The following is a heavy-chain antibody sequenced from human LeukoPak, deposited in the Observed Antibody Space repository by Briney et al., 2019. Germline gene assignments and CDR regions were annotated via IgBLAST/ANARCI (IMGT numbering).Heavy chain of an antibody. D-gene: IGHD3-22*01. V-gene: IGHV4-59*01. J-gene: IGHJ3*02. CDR2: IYYSGST. Sequence: SETLSLTCTVSGGSISSYYWSWIRQPPGKGLEWIGYIYYSGSTNYNPSLKSRVTISVDTSKNQFSLKLSSVTAADTAVYYCARDLGYYYGSSGYLDIWGQGTMVTVSS. CDR3: ARDLGYYYGSSGYLDI. CDR1: GGSISSYY.